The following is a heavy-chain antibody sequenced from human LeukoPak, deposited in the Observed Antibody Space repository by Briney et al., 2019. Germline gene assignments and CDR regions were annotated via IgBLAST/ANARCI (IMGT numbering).Heavy chain of an antibody. D-gene: IGHD3-10*02. J-gene: IGHJ4*02. CDR2: INHGGST. CDR1: GGSFSGYY. Sequence: SETLSLTCAVYGGSFSGYYWSWIRQPPGRGLEWIGEINHGGSTNYNPSLKSRVTISLDTSKNQFSLRLSSVTAADTAVYYCARLFGPLDYWGQGTLVTVSS. V-gene: IGHV4-34*01. CDR3: ARLFGPLDY.